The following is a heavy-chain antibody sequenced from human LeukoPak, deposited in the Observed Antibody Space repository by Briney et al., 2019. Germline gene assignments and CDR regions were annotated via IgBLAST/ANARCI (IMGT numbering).Heavy chain of an antibody. V-gene: IGHV4-39*01. Sequence: PSETLSLTCTVFGGSISGSSYSWGWIRQPPGKGLGWIGNIHYSGTTYYNPSLRSRVTISVDTSNNQFSLKLTSVTAADTAVYYCARSDPDAGQDYWGQGTLVTVSS. CDR1: GGSISGSSYS. J-gene: IGHJ4*02. CDR3: ARSDPDAGQDY. CDR2: IHYSGTT.